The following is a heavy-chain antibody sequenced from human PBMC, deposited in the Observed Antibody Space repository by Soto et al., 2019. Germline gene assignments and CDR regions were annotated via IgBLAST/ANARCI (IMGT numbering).Heavy chain of an antibody. CDR2: IYYSGGT. Sequence: SETLSLSCTVSGAALSSGGYFYTCFRQLSGKGLEWLGYIYYSGGTNYNSSLKSRVTISIDKSKSQFSLRLFSVIFTDTVVYYCTIEQSDDNYFDLWFQGSLVTVS. V-gene: IGHV4-61*08. CDR3: TIEQSDDNYFDL. D-gene: IGHD6-19*01. J-gene: IGHJ5*02. CDR1: GAALSSGGYF.